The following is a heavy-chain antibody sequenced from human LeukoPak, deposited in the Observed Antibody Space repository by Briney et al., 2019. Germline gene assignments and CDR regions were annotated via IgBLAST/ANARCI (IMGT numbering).Heavy chain of an antibody. CDR1: GFTFSSYA. Sequence: GGSLRLSCAASGFTFSSYAMSWVRQAPGKGLEWVSAISGNGGSTYYADSVKGRFTISRDNSKNTLYLQMNSLRAEDTAVYYCAKNPHYYDSSGYYYLSWFDPWGQGTLVTVSS. CDR3: AKNPHYYDSSGYYYLSWFDP. J-gene: IGHJ5*02. CDR2: ISGNGGST. V-gene: IGHV3-23*01. D-gene: IGHD3-22*01.